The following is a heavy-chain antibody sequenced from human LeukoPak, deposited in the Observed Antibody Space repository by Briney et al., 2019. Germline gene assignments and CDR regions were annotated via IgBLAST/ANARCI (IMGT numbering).Heavy chain of an antibody. CDR2: IKSRANGETT. V-gene: IGHV3-15*01. CDR3: STLSSIFGVVIPDY. CDR1: GFTFSNAW. Sequence: GGSLRLSCAASGFTFSNAWMSWVRQAPGKGLEWVGRIKSRANGETTDYAAPVKGRFTISRDDSNNMVYLQMNTLKTLDTAVYFCSTLSSIFGVVIPDYWGQGILVTVSS. J-gene: IGHJ4*02. D-gene: IGHD3-3*01.